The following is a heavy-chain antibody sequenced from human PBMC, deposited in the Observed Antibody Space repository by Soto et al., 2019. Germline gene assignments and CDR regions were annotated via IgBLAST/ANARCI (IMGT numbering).Heavy chain of an antibody. CDR3: ARERYCSGGSCRRGFDP. CDR1: GGSISSYY. Sequence: PETLSLTCTVSGGSISSYYWSWIRQPPGKGLEWIGYIYYSGSTNYNPSLKSRVTISVDTSKNQFSLKLSSVTAADTAVYYCARERYCSGGSCRRGFDPWGQGTLVTVSS. D-gene: IGHD2-15*01. J-gene: IGHJ5*02. V-gene: IGHV4-59*01. CDR2: IYYSGST.